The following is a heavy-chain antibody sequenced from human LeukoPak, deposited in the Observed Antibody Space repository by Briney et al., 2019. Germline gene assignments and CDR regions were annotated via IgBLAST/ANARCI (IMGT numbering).Heavy chain of an antibody. V-gene: IGHV1-18*01. Sequence: ASVKVSCKASGYTFTSYGISWVRQAPGQGLEWMGWISAYNGNTNYAQKLQGRVTMTRDTSISTAYMELSRLRSDDTAVYYCARVYERGYSYGYWGQGTLVTVSS. J-gene: IGHJ4*02. CDR1: GYTFTSYG. CDR2: ISAYNGNT. CDR3: ARVYERGYSYGY. D-gene: IGHD5-18*01.